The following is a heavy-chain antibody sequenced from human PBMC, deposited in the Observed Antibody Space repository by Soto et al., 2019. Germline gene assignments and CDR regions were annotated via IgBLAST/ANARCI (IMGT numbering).Heavy chain of an antibody. CDR1: GGTFSSYT. CDR3: ATADMTTVTTQIGLDY. V-gene: IGHV1-69*02. Sequence: GASVKVSCKASGGTFSSYTISWVRQAPGQGLEWMGRIIPILGIANYAQKFQGRVTITADKSTSTAYMELSSLRSEDTAVYYCATADMTTVTTQIGLDYWGQGTLVTVSS. CDR2: IIPILGIA. J-gene: IGHJ4*02. D-gene: IGHD4-17*01.